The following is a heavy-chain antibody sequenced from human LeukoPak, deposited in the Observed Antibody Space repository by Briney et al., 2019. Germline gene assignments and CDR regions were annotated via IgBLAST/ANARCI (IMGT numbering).Heavy chain of an antibody. D-gene: IGHD3-10*01. CDR1: RYSFTDHY. J-gene: IGHJ4*02. CDR2: LSPGTAGR. Sequence: ASVKVSCKTSRYSFTDHYIHWVRQAPGQGLQWMGWLSPGTAGRNYAQKFQGRVTMTDDTSITTAYMELSSLRSDDTAVYYCARQSDSYGSASSSDYWGQGTLVTVSS. CDR3: ARQSDSYGSASSSDY. V-gene: IGHV1-2*02.